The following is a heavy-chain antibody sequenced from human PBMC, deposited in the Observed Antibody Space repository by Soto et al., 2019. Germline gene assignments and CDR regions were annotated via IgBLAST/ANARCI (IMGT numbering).Heavy chain of an antibody. Sequence: GGSLRLSCVASGFTFNNYGMHWVRQAPGKGLEWVVVISFDGRDTYYLDSVKGRFTISRDNSKNALYLQMNSLRAEDTAVYYCAKDSPHMDVWGQGTTVTVSS. CDR1: GFTFNNYG. CDR2: ISFDGRDT. J-gene: IGHJ6*02. V-gene: IGHV3-30*18. CDR3: AKDSPHMDV.